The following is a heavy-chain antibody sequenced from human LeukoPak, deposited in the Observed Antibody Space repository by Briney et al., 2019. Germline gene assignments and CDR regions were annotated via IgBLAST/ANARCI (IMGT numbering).Heavy chain of an antibody. CDR2: IIPILGIA. J-gene: IGHJ6*03. CDR3: ARGTTNYYYYMDV. Sequence: GASVKVSCKASGGTFSTYVISWVRQAPGQGLEWMGRIIPILGIANYAQKFQGRVTITADKSTSTAYMELSSLRSEDTAVYYCARGTTNYYYYMDVWGKGTTVTVSS. CDR1: GGTFSTYV. D-gene: IGHD4-17*01. V-gene: IGHV1-69*04.